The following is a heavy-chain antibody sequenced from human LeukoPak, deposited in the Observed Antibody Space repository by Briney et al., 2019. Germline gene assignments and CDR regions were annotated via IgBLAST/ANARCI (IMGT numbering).Heavy chain of an antibody. CDR3: ARDLSSWGATLYGVFDI. V-gene: IGHV3-74*01. CDR2: INSDGSST. D-gene: IGHD1-26*01. J-gene: IGHJ3*02. CDR1: GFTSSSYW. Sequence: PGGSLRLSCAASGFTSSSYWMHWVRQAPGKGLVWVSRINSDGSSTSYADSVKGRFTISRDNAKNSLYLQMNSLRAEDTAVYYCARDLSSWGATLYGVFDIWGQGTMVTVSS.